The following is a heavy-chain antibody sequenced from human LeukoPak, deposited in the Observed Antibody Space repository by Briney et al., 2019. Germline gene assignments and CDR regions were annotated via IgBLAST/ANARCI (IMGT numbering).Heavy chain of an antibody. CDR3: ARDGHAPQSPYYFGY. V-gene: IGHV6-1*01. CDR2: AYYRSKWYK. J-gene: IGHJ4*02. Sequence: SQTLSLTCAISEDSLSSNSAAWNWIRQSPSRGLEWLGRAYYRSKWYKDYAESVKSRVIINTDTSKNQFSLQLNSVTPEDTAVYYCARDGHAPQSPYYFGYWGQGTLVTVSS. CDR1: EDSLSSNSAA.